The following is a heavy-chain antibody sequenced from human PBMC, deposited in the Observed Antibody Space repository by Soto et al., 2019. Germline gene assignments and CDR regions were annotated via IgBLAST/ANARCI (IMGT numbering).Heavy chain of an antibody. D-gene: IGHD6-19*01. CDR2: INHSGST. CDR3: ARQHTSGWYDWFDP. J-gene: IGHJ5*02. Sequence: SETLSLTCTVSGGSISSYYWSWIRQPPGKGLEWIGEINHSGSTNYNPSLKSRVTISVDTSKNQFSLKLSSVTAADTAVYYCARQHTSGWYDWFDPWGQGTLVTVSS. CDR1: GGSISSYY. V-gene: IGHV4-59*08.